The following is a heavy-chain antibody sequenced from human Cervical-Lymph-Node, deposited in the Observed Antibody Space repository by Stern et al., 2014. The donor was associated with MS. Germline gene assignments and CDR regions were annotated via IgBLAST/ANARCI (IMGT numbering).Heavy chain of an antibody. CDR1: GYTFTNYD. CDR3: ARVGYDTFTGFQMGGDYYYGMDV. J-gene: IGHJ6*02. CDR2: MNPKSGDT. D-gene: IGHD3-9*01. V-gene: IGHV1-8*01. Sequence: QVQLVQSGAEVMKPGASVKVSCKASGYTFTNYDIIWVRRALGQGLEWVGWMNPKSGDTAYAQKFQDRVPMTRSTSRRTAYMEMSSLRSEDTAMYYCARVGYDTFTGFQMGGDYYYGMDVWGQGTTVTVS.